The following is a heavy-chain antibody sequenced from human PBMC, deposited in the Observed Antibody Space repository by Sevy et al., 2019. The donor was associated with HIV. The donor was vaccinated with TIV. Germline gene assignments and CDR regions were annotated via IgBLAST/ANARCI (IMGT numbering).Heavy chain of an antibody. V-gene: IGHV3-33*01. CDR1: GFTFSSYG. D-gene: IGHD3-22*01. Sequence: GGSLRLSCAASGFTFSSYGMHWVRQAPGKGLEWVAVIWYDGSNKYYADSVKGRFTISRDNSKNTLYLQMNSLRAEDTAGYYCARDRAGYYYDSSGYPDYWGQGTLVTVSS. CDR3: ARDRAGYYYDSSGYPDY. J-gene: IGHJ4*02. CDR2: IWYDGSNK.